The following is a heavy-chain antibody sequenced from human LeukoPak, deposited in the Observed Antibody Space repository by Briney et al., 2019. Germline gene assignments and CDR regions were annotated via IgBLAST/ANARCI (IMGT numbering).Heavy chain of an antibody. J-gene: IGHJ6*03. V-gene: IGHV3-30*02. Sequence: GGSLRLSCAASGFTFSNYAMHWVRQAPGKGLECVAFISYDGSNKFYVDSVKGRFTISRDDSKNTLYLQMNSLRAEDTATYYCARERRGYYMAVWGKGTTVTISS. CDR3: ARERRGYYMAV. CDR2: ISYDGSNK. CDR1: GFTFSNYA.